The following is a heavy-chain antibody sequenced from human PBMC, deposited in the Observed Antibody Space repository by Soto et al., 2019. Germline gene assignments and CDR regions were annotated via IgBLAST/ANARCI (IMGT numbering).Heavy chain of an antibody. J-gene: IGHJ6*02. CDR2: IRSKAYGGTT. CDR1: GFTFVDYA. V-gene: IGHV3-49*03. CDR3: TRVPSAMGKNYYYYGMDV. D-gene: IGHD5-18*01. Sequence: GGSRSLSCTASGFTFVDYAMSWFRQAPGKGLELVGFIRSKAYGGTTEYAASVKGRFTISRDDSKSIAYLQMNSLKTEDTAVYYCTRVPSAMGKNYYYYGMDVWGQGTTVTVSS.